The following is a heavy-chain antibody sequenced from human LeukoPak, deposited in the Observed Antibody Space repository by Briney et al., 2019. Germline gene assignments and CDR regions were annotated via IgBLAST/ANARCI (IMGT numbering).Heavy chain of an antibody. CDR3: ASYHGSGDYWYPPIDP. J-gene: IGHJ5*02. D-gene: IGHD3-10*01. CDR1: GYTFATYA. CDR2: DSPYNGDP. Sequence: ASVKISCKASGYTFATYAISWVRQAPEQGLEWMGCDSPYNGDPDYAQKFQGRVTMTTDTSTSTAYMELRNLRSDDTAVYYCASYHGSGDYWYPPIDPWGQGTLVTVSS. V-gene: IGHV1-18*01.